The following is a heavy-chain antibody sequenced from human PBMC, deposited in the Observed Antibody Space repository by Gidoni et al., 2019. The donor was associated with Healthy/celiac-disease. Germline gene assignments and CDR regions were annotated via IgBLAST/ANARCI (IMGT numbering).Heavy chain of an antibody. Sequence: QLQLQESGPGLVKHSEHLSLTCTVSGGSISSVSYYWGWIRQPPGKGLEWIGSIYYSGRTYYNPSLKSRVTISVDTSKNQFSLKLSSVTAADTAVYYCASVLLWFGELSPFFDYWGQGTLVTVSS. CDR2: IYYSGRT. CDR3: ASVLLWFGELSPFFDY. V-gene: IGHV4-39*01. CDR1: GGSISSVSYY. D-gene: IGHD3-10*01. J-gene: IGHJ4*02.